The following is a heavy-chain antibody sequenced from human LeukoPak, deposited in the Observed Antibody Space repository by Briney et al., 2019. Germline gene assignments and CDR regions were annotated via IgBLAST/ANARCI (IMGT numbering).Heavy chain of an antibody. CDR1: GFTFSTYA. V-gene: IGHV3-23*01. CDR3: AKDKSSIAAAGTANWFDP. D-gene: IGHD6-13*01. Sequence: GGSLRLSCVVSGFTFSTYAMSWVRQAPGKGLEWVSAISGSGGSTYYADSVKGRFTISRDNSKNTLYLQMNSLRAEDTAVYYCAKDKSSIAAAGTANWFDPWGQGTLVTVSS. J-gene: IGHJ5*02. CDR2: ISGSGGST.